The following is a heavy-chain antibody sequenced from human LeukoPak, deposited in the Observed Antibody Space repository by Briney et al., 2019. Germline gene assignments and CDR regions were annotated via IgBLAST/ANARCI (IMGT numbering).Heavy chain of an antibody. CDR2: IKQDGSEK. CDR1: GFTFSLYW. V-gene: IGHV3-7*01. D-gene: IGHD5-18*01. Sequence: PGGSLRLSCATSGFTFSLYWMNWVRQAPGKGLEWVANIKQDGSEKYYVDSVKGRFTISRDNAKNSLYLQMNSLRAEDTAVYYCARVMDTAMVPYFDYWGQGTLVTVSS. CDR3: ARVMDTAMVPYFDY. J-gene: IGHJ4*02.